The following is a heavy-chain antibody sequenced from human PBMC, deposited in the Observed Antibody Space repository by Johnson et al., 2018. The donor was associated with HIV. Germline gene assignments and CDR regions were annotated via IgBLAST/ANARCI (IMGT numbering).Heavy chain of an antibody. D-gene: IGHD2-21*01. CDR3: ARVVAGGALLFDI. CDR1: GFTVSSNY. J-gene: IGHJ3*02. Sequence: VQLVESGGGLIQPGGSLRLSCAASGFTVSSNYMSWVRQAPGKGLEWVSVIYSGGSTYYADSVKGRFTISRDNSKNTLYLQMNSLRAGDKAVYFCARVVAGGALLFDIWGQGTMVTVSS. V-gene: IGHV3-53*01. CDR2: IYSGGST.